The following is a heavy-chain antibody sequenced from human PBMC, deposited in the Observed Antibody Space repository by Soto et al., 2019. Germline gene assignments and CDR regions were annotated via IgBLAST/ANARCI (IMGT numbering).Heavy chain of an antibody. J-gene: IGHJ6*02. CDR2: INGYTGNT. V-gene: IGHV1-18*01. CDR1: GYTFTSYG. CDR3: ARSSVTGKGGIDV. Sequence: QVQLVQSGAEVKKPGASVKVSCKASGYTFTSYGLSWVRQAPGRGLEWMGWINGYTGNTNYAQKFQGRVTMTTDTSTNTAYLDLSLLLSADTAVYYCARSSVTGKGGIDVWGQGTTVTVSS.